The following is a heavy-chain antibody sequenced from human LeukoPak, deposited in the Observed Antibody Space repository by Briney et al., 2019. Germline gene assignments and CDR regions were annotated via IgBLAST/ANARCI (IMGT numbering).Heavy chain of an antibody. J-gene: IGHJ4*02. V-gene: IGHV4-4*02. CDR2: IFHGGTT. CDR1: GGSISSNNR. Sequence: SESLTLTCTVSGGSISSNNRWSLVRQSPRKRLEWIGKIFHGGTTNYSPSLKGRFTISVDRSKNQFSLRMSSVTAADTAVYYCARGDDHGSGTVHFDYWGQGALVTVSS. D-gene: IGHD3-10*01. CDR3: ARGDDHGSGTVHFDY.